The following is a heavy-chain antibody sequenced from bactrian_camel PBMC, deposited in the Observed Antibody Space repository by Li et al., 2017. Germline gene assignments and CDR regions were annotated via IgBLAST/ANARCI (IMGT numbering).Heavy chain of an antibody. CDR1: GYTYSSNC. D-gene: IGHD6*01. J-gene: IGHJ6*01. CDR3: TRDRDLAVPAGSFDY. Sequence: VQLVESGGGSVQPGGSLTLSCDASGYTYSSNCMGWFRQAPGKGLEWASLISSSGGSTLYADSVKGRFTISRDNAKNTINLELNSLKTEDTAMYYCTRDRDLAVPAGSFDYWAQGTQVTVS. CDR2: ISSSGGST. V-gene: IGHV3S40*01.